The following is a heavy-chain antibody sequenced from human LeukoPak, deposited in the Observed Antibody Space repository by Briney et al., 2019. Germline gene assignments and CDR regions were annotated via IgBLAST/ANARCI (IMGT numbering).Heavy chain of an antibody. V-gene: IGHV1-2*02. Sequence: ASVKVSCKASGYSFTDYYIHWVRQAPGQGLEWMGWINPNSDGTNYAQKFQGRVTMTRDTAISTAYMELSRLTSDDTAVYYCARGLMAAAGWPYKSWFDPWGQGTLVIVSA. CDR3: ARGLMAAAGWPYKSWFDP. D-gene: IGHD6-13*01. J-gene: IGHJ5*02. CDR1: GYSFTDYY. CDR2: INPNSDGT.